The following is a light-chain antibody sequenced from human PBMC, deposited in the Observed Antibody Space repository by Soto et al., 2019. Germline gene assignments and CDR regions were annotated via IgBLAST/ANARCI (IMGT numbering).Light chain of an antibody. V-gene: IGLV1-40*01. CDR3: QSYDSSLSGSVV. J-gene: IGLJ2*01. CDR2: GNS. Sequence: QSVLTQPPSVSGAPGQRVTISCTGSSSNIGEGYNVHWCQQLPGTAPKLLIYGNSNRPSGVPDRFAGSKSGTSASLAIIGLQDEDDADYYCQSYDSSLSGSVVFGGGTKLTVL. CDR1: SSNIGEGYN.